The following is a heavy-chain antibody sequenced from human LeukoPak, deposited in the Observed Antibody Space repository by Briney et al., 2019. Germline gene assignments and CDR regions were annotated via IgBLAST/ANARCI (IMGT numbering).Heavy chain of an antibody. CDR3: AKDDYGSGSYLGAFDY. CDR1: GFTFSSYA. Sequence: GRSLRLSCAAPGFTFSSYAMSWVRQAPGKGLEWVSAISGSGGSTYYADSVKGRFTISRDNSKNTLYLQMNSLRAEDTAVYYCAKDDYGSGSYLGAFDYWGQGTLVTVSS. J-gene: IGHJ4*02. V-gene: IGHV3-23*01. CDR2: ISGSGGST. D-gene: IGHD3-10*01.